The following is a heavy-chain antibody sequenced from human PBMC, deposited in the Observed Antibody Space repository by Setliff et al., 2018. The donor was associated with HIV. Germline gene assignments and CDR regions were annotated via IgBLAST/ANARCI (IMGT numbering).Heavy chain of an antibody. Sequence: SETLSLTCAVYGGSFSGYYWTWIRQTPGKGLEWIGNIYHSGSTYYNPSLKSRVTISVDTSKNQFSLKLRSVTAADTAVYYCARSRGPWDSSHEPGSSWFDYWGQGTLVTVSS. CDR1: GGSFSGYY. J-gene: IGHJ4*02. CDR3: ARSRGPWDSSHEPGSSWFDY. D-gene: IGHD6-13*01. V-gene: IGHV4-34*01. CDR2: IYHSGST.